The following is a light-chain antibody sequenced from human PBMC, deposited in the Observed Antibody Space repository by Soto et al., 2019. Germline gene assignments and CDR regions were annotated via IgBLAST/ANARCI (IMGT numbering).Light chain of an antibody. CDR3: SSYTINTWV. V-gene: IGLV2-14*01. J-gene: IGLJ3*02. Sequence: QSVLTQPASMSGSPGQSITISCTGTSSDVGGYKYISWYQHHSGKAPKLMIFEVSNRPSGVSHRFSGSKSGNTASLTISGLQAEDEADYYCSSYTINTWVFGGGTKLTVL. CDR2: EVS. CDR1: SSDVGGYKY.